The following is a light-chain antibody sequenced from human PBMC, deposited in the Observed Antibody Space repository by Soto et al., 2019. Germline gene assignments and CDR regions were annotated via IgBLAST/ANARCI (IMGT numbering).Light chain of an antibody. Sequence: EIVMTQSPATLSVSPGERATLSCRASQSVSSNLAWYQQKPGQAPRLLIYGASTRATGIPARLSGSGSGTEFTLTIGSLHSEDFAVYYCQQYNRWPPWTFGQGTKVDIQ. J-gene: IGKJ1*01. CDR1: QSVSSN. CDR3: QQYNRWPPWT. V-gene: IGKV3-15*01. CDR2: GAS.